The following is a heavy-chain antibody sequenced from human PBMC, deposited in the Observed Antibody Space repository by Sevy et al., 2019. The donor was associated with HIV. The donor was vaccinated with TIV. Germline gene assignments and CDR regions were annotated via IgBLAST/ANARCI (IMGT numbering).Heavy chain of an antibody. CDR1: GYTLTELS. J-gene: IGHJ4*02. CDR2: FDPEDGET. V-gene: IGHV1-24*01. D-gene: IGHD2-15*01. Sequence: ASVKVSCKVSGYTLTELSMHWVRQAPGKGLEWMRGFDPEDGETIYAQKFQGRVTMTEDTSTDTAYMELSRLRSEDTAVYYCATRLAYCSGGSCYYVYWGQGTLVTVSS. CDR3: ATRLAYCSGGSCYYVY.